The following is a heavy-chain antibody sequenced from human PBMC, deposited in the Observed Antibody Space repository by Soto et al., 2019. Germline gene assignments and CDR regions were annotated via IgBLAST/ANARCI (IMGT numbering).Heavy chain of an antibody. Sequence: SETLSLTCAVYGGSLSGYYCSWIRQPPGKALEWIGEINHSGNTNYNPSLKTRVTISVDTSKNQLFLNLSSVTAADTAMYYCARHHVRGRTIAGAAEFWGQGTLVTVSS. V-gene: IGHV4-34*01. D-gene: IGHD1-26*01. CDR2: INHSGNT. CDR3: ARHHVRGRTIAGAAEF. CDR1: GGSLSGYY. J-gene: IGHJ4*02.